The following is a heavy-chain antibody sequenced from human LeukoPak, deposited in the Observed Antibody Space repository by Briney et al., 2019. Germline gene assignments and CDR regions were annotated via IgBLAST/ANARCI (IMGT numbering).Heavy chain of an antibody. CDR1: GFTLGSHD. V-gene: IGHV3-13*01. D-gene: IGHD5-18*01. J-gene: IGHJ4*02. Sequence: GGSLRLSCTASGFTLGSHDMHWVRQIPGQGLEWVAVVSSGFHAFFADSVQGRFTVSREDARNSLYLQMNSLRAGDTAVYYCVREARGYHYTYFDYWGQGTLVTVSS. CDR2: VSSGFHA. CDR3: VREARGYHYTYFDY.